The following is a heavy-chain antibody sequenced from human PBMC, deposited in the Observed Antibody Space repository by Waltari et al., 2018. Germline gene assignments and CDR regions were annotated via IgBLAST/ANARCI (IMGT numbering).Heavy chain of an antibody. CDR2: INDSGSA. D-gene: IGHD5-18*01. V-gene: IGHV4-34*01. CDR3: AKNAGDVVDTAMAI. J-gene: IGHJ4*02. Sequence: QVPLQQWGAGLLKPSETLSLTCPVYGGSLSGSYWSWLRPPPRTGPPGKGREWIGEINDSGSANYNPSLKSRVTISVDTSKNQFSLKLTSVTAADTAVYYCAKNAGDVVDTAMAIWGQGTLVTVSS. CDR1: GGSLSGSY.